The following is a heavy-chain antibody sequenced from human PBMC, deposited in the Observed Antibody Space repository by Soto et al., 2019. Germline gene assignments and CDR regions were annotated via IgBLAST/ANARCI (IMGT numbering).Heavy chain of an antibody. Sequence: GGSLRLSCAASGFTFSTYTMNWVRQAPGMGLEWVSSISTSGSYIYSADSVKGRFTISRDNAKNSLFLQMNSLRAEDTAVYYCARATGVHDAFDIWGQGTMATV. CDR2: ISTSGSYI. CDR1: GFTFSTYT. V-gene: IGHV3-21*01. D-gene: IGHD2-8*01. CDR3: ARATGVHDAFDI. J-gene: IGHJ3*02.